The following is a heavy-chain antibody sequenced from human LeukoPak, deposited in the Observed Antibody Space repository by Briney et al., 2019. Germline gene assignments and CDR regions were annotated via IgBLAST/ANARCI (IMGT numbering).Heavy chain of an antibody. J-gene: IGHJ4*02. Sequence: PSETLSLTCTVSGGSISSYYWSWIRQPPGKGLEWIGCIYTSGSTNYNPSLKSRVTISVDTSKNQFSLKLSSVTAADTAVYYCARRGKVGAYDYWGQGTLVTVSS. V-gene: IGHV4-4*09. D-gene: IGHD1-26*01. CDR2: IYTSGST. CDR1: GGSISSYY. CDR3: ARRGKVGAYDY.